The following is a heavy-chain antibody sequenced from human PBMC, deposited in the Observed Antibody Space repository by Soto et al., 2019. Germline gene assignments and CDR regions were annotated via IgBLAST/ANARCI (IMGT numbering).Heavy chain of an antibody. D-gene: IGHD3-3*01. CDR2: IYYSGST. CDR1: GGSISSSSYY. Sequence: PSETLSLTCTVSGGSISSSSYYWGWIRQPPGKGLEWIGSIYYSGSTYYNPSLKSRVTISVDTSKNQFSLKLSSVTAADTAAYYCARQRVITIFGVLNWFDPWGQGTLVTVSS. V-gene: IGHV4-39*01. J-gene: IGHJ5*02. CDR3: ARQRVITIFGVLNWFDP.